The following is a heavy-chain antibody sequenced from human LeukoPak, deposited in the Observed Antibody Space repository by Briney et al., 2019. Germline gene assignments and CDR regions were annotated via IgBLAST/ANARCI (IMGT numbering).Heavy chain of an antibody. V-gene: IGHV4-34*01. J-gene: IGHJ6*02. CDR1: GGSFSGYY. CDR2: INHSGST. D-gene: IGHD2-15*01. CDR3: ASSLVEVAWSGGMDV. Sequence: SETLSLTCAVYGGSFSGYYWSWIRQPPGKVLEWIGEINHSGSTNYNPSLKSRVTISVDTSKNQFSLKLSSVTAADTAVYYCASSLVEVAWSGGMDVWGQGTTVTVSS.